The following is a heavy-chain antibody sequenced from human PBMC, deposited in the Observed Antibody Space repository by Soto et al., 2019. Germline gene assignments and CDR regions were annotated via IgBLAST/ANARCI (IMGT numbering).Heavy chain of an antibody. D-gene: IGHD3-22*01. CDR1: GGSISSGDYY. Sequence: PSETLSLTCTVSGGSISSGDYYWSWIRQPPGKGLEWIGYIYYSGSTYYNPSLKSRVTISVDTSKNQFSLKLSSVTAADTAVYYCARAREYYDSSGPFDYWGQGTLVTVS. CDR2: IYYSGST. J-gene: IGHJ4*02. CDR3: ARAREYYDSSGPFDY. V-gene: IGHV4-30-4*01.